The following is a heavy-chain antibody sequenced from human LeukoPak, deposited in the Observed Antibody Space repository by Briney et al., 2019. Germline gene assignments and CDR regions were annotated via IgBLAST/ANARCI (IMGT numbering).Heavy chain of an antibody. CDR2: IGPNGAST. V-gene: IGHV3-64*05. CDR1: GFIFSNHF. J-gene: IGHJ4*02. CDR3: VKDLTGTWSFDY. Sequence: PGGSLRLSCSTSGFIFSNHFMHWVRQAPGKGLEYDSSIGPNGASTLYADSVKDRFTISRDNSRNALYVQLTSLRLEDTALYYCVKDLTGTWSFDYWGQGTLVTVSS. D-gene: IGHD3-9*01.